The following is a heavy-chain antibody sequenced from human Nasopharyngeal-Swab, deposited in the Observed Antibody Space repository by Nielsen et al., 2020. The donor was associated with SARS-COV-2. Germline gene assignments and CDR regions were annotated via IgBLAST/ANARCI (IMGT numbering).Heavy chain of an antibody. CDR2: IYPDGST. D-gene: IGHD3/OR15-3a*01. J-gene: IGHJ4*02. V-gene: IGHV3-53*01. CDR3: ARDRDYSFDY. CDR1: GFTVSSHF. Sequence: GESLKISCAASGFTVSSHFMTWVRQAPGKGLEWVSIIYPDGSTYYADSVKGRFTISRDNTQNTLYLQMNSLRAEDTAVYYCARDRDYSFDYWGQGTLVTVSS.